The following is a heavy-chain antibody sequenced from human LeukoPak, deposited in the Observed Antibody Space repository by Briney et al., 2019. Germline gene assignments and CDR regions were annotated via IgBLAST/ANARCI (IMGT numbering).Heavy chain of an antibody. J-gene: IGHJ4*02. Sequence: GGSLRLSCAASGFTFSDYDMHWVRQVPGKGLVWVARINPGGSSITYADSVKGRFTISRDNAKNTLYLQMDSLRAEDTGVYYCARSNQADDYWGQGTLVTVSS. CDR3: ARSNQADDY. D-gene: IGHD1-14*01. CDR1: GFTFSDYD. V-gene: IGHV3-74*01. CDR2: INPGGSSI.